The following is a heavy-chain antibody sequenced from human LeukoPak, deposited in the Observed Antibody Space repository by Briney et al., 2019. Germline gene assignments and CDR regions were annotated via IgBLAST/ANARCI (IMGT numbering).Heavy chain of an antibody. Sequence: SVKVSFKSSGGTFSSYAISWVRQAPGQGLEWMGRIIPIFGTANYAQKVHGRVPITTDESTITAYMELSSLRSEDTAVYYCARGDYGGNPWNFYFWGQGTLVTVSA. V-gene: IGHV1-69*05. J-gene: IGHJ4*02. D-gene: IGHD4-23*01. CDR3: ARGDYGGNPWNFYF. CDR2: IIPIFGTA. CDR1: GGTFSSYA.